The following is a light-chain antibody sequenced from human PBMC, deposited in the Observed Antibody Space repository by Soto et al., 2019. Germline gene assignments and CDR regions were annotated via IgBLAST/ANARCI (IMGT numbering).Light chain of an antibody. CDR2: GAS. Sequence: EIVLTQSPGTLSLSPGERATLSCRASQSVSSSYLAWYQQRPGQAPRLLIYGASSKATGIPDRFSGSGSGTDFTLTISRLEPEDFAVYYCQQYDSRTFGQGTKVDMK. CDR1: QSVSSSY. J-gene: IGKJ1*01. CDR3: QQYDSRT. V-gene: IGKV3-20*01.